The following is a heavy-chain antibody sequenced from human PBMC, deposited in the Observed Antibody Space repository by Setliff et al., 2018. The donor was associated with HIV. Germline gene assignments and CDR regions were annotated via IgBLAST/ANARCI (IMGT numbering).Heavy chain of an antibody. Sequence: TSETLSLTCAVSGYSISSGYYWAWIRQPPGKGLEWIGSIYHGGTTYYNPSLKSRSTISEDTSKNQFSLSLSSVTAADTAVYYCVRDPPLTPTDADHPFDIWGQGTMVTVSS. J-gene: IGHJ3*02. CDR3: VRDPPLTPTDADHPFDI. CDR1: GYSISSGYY. V-gene: IGHV4-38-2*02. CDR2: IYHGGTT. D-gene: IGHD2-21*02.